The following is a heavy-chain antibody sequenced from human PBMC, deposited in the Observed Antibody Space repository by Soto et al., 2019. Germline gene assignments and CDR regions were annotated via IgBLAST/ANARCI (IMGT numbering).Heavy chain of an antibody. Sequence: GESLKISCKGSGYSFTSYWISWVRQMPGEGLEWMGRIDPSDSYTNYSPSFEGHVTISADKSISTAYLQWSSLKASDTAMYYCARHPDYYDRSGYYYLDFWGQGTLVTVSS. CDR1: GYSFTSYW. D-gene: IGHD3-22*01. V-gene: IGHV5-10-1*01. J-gene: IGHJ4*02. CDR3: ARHPDYYDRSGYYYLDF. CDR2: IDPSDSYT.